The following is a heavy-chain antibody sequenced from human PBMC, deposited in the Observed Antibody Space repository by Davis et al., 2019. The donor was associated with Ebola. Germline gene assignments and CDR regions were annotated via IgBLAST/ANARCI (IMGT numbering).Heavy chain of an antibody. V-gene: IGHV3-23*01. CDR2: ISGSGGST. J-gene: IGHJ4*02. Sequence: GESLKISCAASGFTFSSYAMSWVRQAPGKGLEWVSAISGSGGSTYYADSVKGRFTISRDNSKNTLYLQMNSLRAEDTAVYYCAKDVPQGIAAAGSGYWGQGTLVTVSS. CDR3: AKDVPQGIAAAGSGY. CDR1: GFTFSSYA. D-gene: IGHD6-13*01.